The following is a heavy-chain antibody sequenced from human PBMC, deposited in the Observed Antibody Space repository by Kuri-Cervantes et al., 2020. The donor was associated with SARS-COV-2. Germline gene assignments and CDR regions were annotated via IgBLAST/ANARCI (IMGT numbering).Heavy chain of an antibody. Sequence: SETLSLTCTVSGYSISSGYYWGWIRQPPGEGLEWIGSIYYSGSTYYNPSLKSRVTISVDTSKNRFSLKLSSVTAADTAVYYCASTPARKAPFDYWGQGTLVTVSS. CDR2: IYYSGST. V-gene: IGHV4-38-2*02. J-gene: IGHJ4*02. CDR3: ASTPARKAPFDY. D-gene: IGHD2-2*01. CDR1: GYSISSGYY.